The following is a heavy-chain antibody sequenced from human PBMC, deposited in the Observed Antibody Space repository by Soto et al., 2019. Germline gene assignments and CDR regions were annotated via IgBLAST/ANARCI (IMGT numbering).Heavy chain of an antibody. CDR3: AREVGATTRDYNNWFDP. Sequence: SETLSLTCTVSGGSISSYYWSWIRQPAGKGLEWIGRIYTSGSTNYNPSLKSRVTMSVDTSKNQFSLKLSSVTAADTAVYYCAREVGATTRDYNNWFDPWGQGTLVTVSS. J-gene: IGHJ5*02. D-gene: IGHD1-26*01. CDR2: IYTSGST. V-gene: IGHV4-4*07. CDR1: GGSISSYY.